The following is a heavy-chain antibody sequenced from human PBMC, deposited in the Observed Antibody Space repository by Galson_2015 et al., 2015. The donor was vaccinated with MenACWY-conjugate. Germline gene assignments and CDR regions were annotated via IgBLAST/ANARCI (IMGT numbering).Heavy chain of an antibody. CDR1: GASITSSDYY. V-gene: IGHV4-39*07. CDR3: ARESSYCSGGTCGYF. J-gene: IGHJ4*02. D-gene: IGHD2-15*01. Sequence: LTCTASGASITSSDYYGGWIRQPPGKGLEWIGTVFYNGTTYYNPSLKSRVTISVDTSKNQISLNLNSATAADTAVYYCARESSYCSGGTCGYFWGQGTLVTVSS. CDR2: VFYNGTT.